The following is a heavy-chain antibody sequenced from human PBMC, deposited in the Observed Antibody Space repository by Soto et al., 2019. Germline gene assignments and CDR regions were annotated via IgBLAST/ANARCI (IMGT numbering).Heavy chain of an antibody. Sequence: QVQLVQSGAEVKKPGSSVKVSCKASGGTFISYAISWVRQAPGQGLEWMGGIVPIFGTANYAQKFQGRVTITADDSTSTAYMELSSLRSEDTAVYYCARAYLWERRLGSRRYYYYYGMDVWGQGTTVTVSS. V-gene: IGHV1-69*01. CDR3: ARAYLWERRLGSRRYYYYYGMDV. CDR2: IVPIFGTA. CDR1: GGTFISYA. J-gene: IGHJ6*02. D-gene: IGHD1-1*01.